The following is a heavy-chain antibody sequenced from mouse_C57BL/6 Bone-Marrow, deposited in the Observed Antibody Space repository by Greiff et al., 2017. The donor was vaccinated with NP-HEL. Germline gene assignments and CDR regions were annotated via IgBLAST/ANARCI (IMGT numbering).Heavy chain of an antibody. CDR3: ARKGSCLDWFAY. D-gene: IGHD1-1*01. J-gene: IGHJ3*01. Sequence: VQLQPSGAELVKPGASVKISCKASGYAFSSYWMNWVKQRPGKGLEWLGQIYPGDGDTNYNGKFKGKATLTADTSSSTASMQLSCLTSYDSAVYFGARKGSCLDWFAYWGHGTLVTVSA. CDR2: IYPGDGDT. CDR1: GYAFSSYW. V-gene: IGHV1-80*01.